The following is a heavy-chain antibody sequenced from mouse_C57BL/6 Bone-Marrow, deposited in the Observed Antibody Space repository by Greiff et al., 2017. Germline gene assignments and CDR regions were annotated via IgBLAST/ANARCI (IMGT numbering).Heavy chain of an antibody. CDR3: ARVYYYGSTFDY. J-gene: IGHJ2*01. CDR2: ISDGGSYT. V-gene: IGHV5-4*01. Sequence: EVQRVESGGGLVKPGGSLKLSCAASGFTFSSYAMSWVRQTPEKRLEWVATISDGGSYTYYPDNVKGRFTITRDKAKNKLYLQMSHLKSEDTAMYYCARVYYYGSTFDYWGQGTTLTVSS. CDR1: GFTFSSYA. D-gene: IGHD1-1*01.